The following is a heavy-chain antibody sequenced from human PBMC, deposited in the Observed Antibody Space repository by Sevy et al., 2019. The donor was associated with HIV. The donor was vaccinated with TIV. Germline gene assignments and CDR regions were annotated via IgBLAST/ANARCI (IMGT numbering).Heavy chain of an antibody. Sequence: ASLKVSCKASGGTFSSYAISWVRQAPGQGLEWMGGIIPIFGTANYAQKFQGRVTITADESTSTAYMELSSLRSEDTAVYYCARDSRRDDYVPYYWGQGTLVTVSS. CDR2: IIPIFGTA. CDR3: ARDSRRDDYVPYY. CDR1: GGTFSSYA. V-gene: IGHV1-69*13. D-gene: IGHD4-17*01. J-gene: IGHJ4*02.